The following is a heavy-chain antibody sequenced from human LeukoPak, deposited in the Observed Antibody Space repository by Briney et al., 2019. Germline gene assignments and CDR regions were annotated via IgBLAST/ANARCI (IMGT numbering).Heavy chain of an antibody. CDR1: GYTFTSYG. D-gene: IGHD7-27*01. CDR3: ARDYRTGFDY. J-gene: IGHJ4*02. CDR2: IRTYNGNT. V-gene: IGHV1-18*01. Sequence: ASVKVSCKASGYTFTSYGISWVRQAPGQGLEWLGWIRTYNGNTHYAQKLQGRVTMTTDTSTTTAYMELRSLRSDDTAVYYCARDYRTGFDYWGQGTLVTVSS.